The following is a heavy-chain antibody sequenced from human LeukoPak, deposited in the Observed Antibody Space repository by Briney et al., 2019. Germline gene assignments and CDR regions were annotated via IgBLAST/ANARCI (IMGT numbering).Heavy chain of an antibody. J-gene: IGHJ5*02. CDR1: GDSVSSNSVA. D-gene: IGHD6-19*01. Sequence: SQTLSLTCAISGDSVSSNSVAWNWIRQSPSRGLEWLGRTYYRSKWYNDYAVSVKSRITINPDTSRNQFSLQLNSVTPEDTAVYYCASSPASYSSGWYEFDPWGQGTLVTVSS. V-gene: IGHV6-1*01. CDR2: TYYRSKWYN. CDR3: ASSPASYSSGWYEFDP.